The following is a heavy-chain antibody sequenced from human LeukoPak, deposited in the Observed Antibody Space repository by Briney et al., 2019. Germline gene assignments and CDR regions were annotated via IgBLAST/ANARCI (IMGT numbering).Heavy chain of an antibody. CDR2: IYHSGST. V-gene: IGHV4-59*01. J-gene: IGHJ5*02. CDR1: GVSISSYY. CDR3: ARDRYYYDSSGSTNWFDP. Sequence: SSEILSLTCAVSGVSISSYYWSWIRQPPGKGLEWIGYIYHSGSTNYNPSLKSRVTISVDTSKNQFSLKLSSVTAADTAVYYCARDRYYYDSSGSTNWFDPWGQGTLVTVSS. D-gene: IGHD3-22*01.